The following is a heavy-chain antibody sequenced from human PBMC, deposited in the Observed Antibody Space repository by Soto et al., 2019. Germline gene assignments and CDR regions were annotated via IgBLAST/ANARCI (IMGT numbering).Heavy chain of an antibody. CDR3: ARGIKYGAYSRWFYL. J-gene: IGHJ4*02. Sequence: ASVKVSCKASGYTFSSYDINWVRQATGQGLEWMGWMNPNSGNTGYAQKFQGRVTMTRNTSIRTAYMELSSLRSEDTAVYFCARGIKYGAYSRWFYLWGQGTLVTVAS. V-gene: IGHV1-8*01. CDR2: MNPNSGNT. CDR1: GYTFSSYD. D-gene: IGHD4-17*01.